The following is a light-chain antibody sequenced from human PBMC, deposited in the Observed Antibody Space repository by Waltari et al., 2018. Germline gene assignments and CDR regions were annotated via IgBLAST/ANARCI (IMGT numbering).Light chain of an antibody. CDR1: QSISNW. CDR2: KAS. Sequence: DIQMTQSPSSLSASVGDRFTITCRASQSISNWLAWYQQKPGKAPKLLIYKASTLESGVPSRFSSRGSGTKFTLTISSLHPDDFATYYCQQYNSYSLLSFGGGTKVEIK. CDR3: QQYNSYSLLS. V-gene: IGKV1-5*03. J-gene: IGKJ4*01.